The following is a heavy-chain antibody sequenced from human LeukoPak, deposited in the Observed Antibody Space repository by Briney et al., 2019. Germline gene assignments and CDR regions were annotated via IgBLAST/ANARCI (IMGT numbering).Heavy chain of an antibody. CDR1: GGSFSGYY. J-gene: IGHJ3*02. CDR2: INHSGST. CDR3: QAGCSGGSCYDNDAFDI. Sequence: SETLSLTCAVYGGSFSGYYWSWIRQPPGKGLEWIGEINHSGSTNYNPSLKNRVTISVDTSKNQFSLKLSSVTAADTAVYYCQAGCSGGSCYDNDAFDIWGQGTMVTVSS. D-gene: IGHD2-15*01. V-gene: IGHV4-34*01.